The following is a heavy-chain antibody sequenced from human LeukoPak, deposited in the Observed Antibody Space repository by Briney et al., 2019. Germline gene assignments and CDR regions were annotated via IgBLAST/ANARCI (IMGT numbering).Heavy chain of an antibody. Sequence: GGSLRLSCAASGLTFSIYSMNWVRQAPGKGLEWVSPITSRSSYMYYADSVKGRFTISRDNAKNSLYLQMNSLRAEDTAVYYCARGGVLGFYWGQGTLVTVSS. CDR3: ARGGVLGFY. V-gene: IGHV3-21*01. CDR1: GLTFSIYS. J-gene: IGHJ4*02. CDR2: ITSRSSYM. D-gene: IGHD4/OR15-4a*01.